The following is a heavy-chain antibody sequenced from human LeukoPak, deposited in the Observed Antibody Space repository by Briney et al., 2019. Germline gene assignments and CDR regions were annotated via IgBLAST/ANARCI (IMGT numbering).Heavy chain of an antibody. D-gene: IGHD3-10*02. Sequence: GGSLRLSCAASGFTFNRYNMNWVRRAPGKGLEWVSSISTSSSYIYYADSVKGRFTISRDNAKNSLYLEMNSLRAEDTAVYYCAELGITMIGGVWGKGTTVTISS. CDR2: ISTSSSYI. CDR3: AELGITMIGGV. J-gene: IGHJ6*04. V-gene: IGHV3-21*01. CDR1: GFTFNRYN.